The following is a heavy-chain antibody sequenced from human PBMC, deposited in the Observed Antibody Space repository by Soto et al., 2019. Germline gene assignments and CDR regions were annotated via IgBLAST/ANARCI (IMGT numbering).Heavy chain of an antibody. CDR3: ARYNLGHYCDISGPRGLDY. D-gene: IGHD3-22*01. CDR1: GGSISSYY. CDR2: IYYSGST. V-gene: IGHV4-59*01. Sequence: QVQLQESGPGLVKPSETLSLTCTVSGGSISSYYWSWIRQPPGKGLEWIGYIYYSGSTNYNPSRKSRVTITVDTTKNQFSLKLSSGTTADTAVYYGARYNLGHYCDISGPRGLDYWGQGTLVTVSS. J-gene: IGHJ4*02.